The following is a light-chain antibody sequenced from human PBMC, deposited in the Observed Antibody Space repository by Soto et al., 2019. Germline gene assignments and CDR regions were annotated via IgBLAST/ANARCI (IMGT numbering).Light chain of an antibody. CDR3: ATWDDSLNGVV. J-gene: IGLJ2*01. V-gene: IGLV1-44*01. CDR1: SSNIGDNT. CDR2: SNY. Sequence: QAVVTQPPSASGTPGQRVTISCSGSSSNIGDNTVSWFQQVPGMAPKLLIFSNYQRPSGVPDRFSGSKSGTSASLAISGLQSEDETEYYCATWDDSLNGVVFGGGTQLTVL.